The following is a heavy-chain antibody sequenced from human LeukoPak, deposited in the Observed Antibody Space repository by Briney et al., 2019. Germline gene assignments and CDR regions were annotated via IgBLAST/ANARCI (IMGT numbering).Heavy chain of an antibody. Sequence: SGTLSLTCAVSGGSISSSNWWSWVRQPPGKGLEWIGEIYHSGSTNYNPSLKSRVTISVDTSKNQFSLKLSSVTAADTAVYYCARGVQEEDFQHWGQGTLVTVSS. CDR2: IYHSGST. J-gene: IGHJ1*01. CDR3: ARGVQEEDFQH. CDR1: GGSISSSNW. V-gene: IGHV4-4*02. D-gene: IGHD3-10*01.